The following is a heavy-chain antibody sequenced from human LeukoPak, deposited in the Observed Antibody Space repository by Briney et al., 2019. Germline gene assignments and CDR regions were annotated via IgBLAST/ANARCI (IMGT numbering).Heavy chain of an antibody. CDR3: ARRGITIFGVALDAFDI. Sequence: GESLKISCKGSGYGFTSYWIGWVRQMPGKGLEWMGIIYPGDSDTRYSPSFQGQVTISADKSISTAYLQWSSLKASDTAMYYCARRGITIFGVALDAFDIWGQGTMVTVSS. D-gene: IGHD3-3*01. J-gene: IGHJ3*02. CDR2: IYPGDSDT. V-gene: IGHV5-51*01. CDR1: GYGFTSYW.